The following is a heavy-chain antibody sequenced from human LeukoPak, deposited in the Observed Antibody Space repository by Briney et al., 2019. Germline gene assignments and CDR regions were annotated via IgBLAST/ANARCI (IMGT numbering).Heavy chain of an antibody. CDR3: ASIVWRDTAIAIRSAFDI. CDR1: GGSISSYY. CDR2: IYYSRST. J-gene: IGHJ3*02. Sequence: SETLSLTCTVSGGSISSYYWSWIRQPPGKGLEWIGYIYYSRSTNYNPSLKSRVTISVDTSKNQFSLKLSSVTAADTAVYYCASIVWRDTAIAIRSAFDIWGQGTVVTVSS. V-gene: IGHV4-59*01. D-gene: IGHD5-18*01.